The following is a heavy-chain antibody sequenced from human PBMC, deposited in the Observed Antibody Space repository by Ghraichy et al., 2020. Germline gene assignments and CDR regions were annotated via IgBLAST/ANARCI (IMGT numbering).Heavy chain of an antibody. J-gene: IGHJ3*02. CDR3: AKDSPTDTAMANDDAFDI. CDR1: GFTFSSYA. CDR2: ISGSGGST. V-gene: IGHV3-23*01. Sequence: GGSLRLSCAASGFTFSSYAMSWVRQAPGKGLEWVSAISGSGGSTYYADSVKGRFTISRDNSKNTLYLQMNSLRAEDTAVYYCAKDSPTDTAMANDDAFDIWGQGTMVTVSS. D-gene: IGHD5-18*01.